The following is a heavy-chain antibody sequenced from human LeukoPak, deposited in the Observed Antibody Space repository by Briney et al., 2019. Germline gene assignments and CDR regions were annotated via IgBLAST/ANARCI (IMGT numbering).Heavy chain of an antibody. Sequence: GASVKVSCKASGYTFTSYGISWVRQAPGQGLEWMGWISAYNGNTNYAQKLQGRVTITRDTSASTAYMELSSLRSEDTAVYYCARSMGATTRYSSGRTHYWGQGTLVTVSS. V-gene: IGHV1-18*01. D-gene: IGHD6-19*01. CDR3: ARSMGATTRYSSGRTHY. J-gene: IGHJ4*02. CDR1: GYTFTSYG. CDR2: ISAYNGNT.